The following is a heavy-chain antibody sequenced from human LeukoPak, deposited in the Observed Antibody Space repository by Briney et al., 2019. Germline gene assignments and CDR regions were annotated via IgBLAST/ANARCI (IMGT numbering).Heavy chain of an antibody. CDR1: GFTFSSHG. Sequence: GGSLRLSCAASGFTFSSHGMNWVRQVPGKGLEWVSHISSTSSSIYYADSVKGRFTISRDTAKNSLYLQMNSLRAEDTGVYYCARDNRWASDTWGQGTMVTVSS. D-gene: IGHD1-14*01. CDR2: ISSTSSSI. CDR3: ARDNRWASDT. J-gene: IGHJ3*02. V-gene: IGHV3-48*01.